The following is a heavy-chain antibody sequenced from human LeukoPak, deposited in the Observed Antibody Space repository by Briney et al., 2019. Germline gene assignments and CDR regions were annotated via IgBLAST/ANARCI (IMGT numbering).Heavy chain of an antibody. J-gene: IGHJ4*02. CDR2: ISYDGINK. CDR3: AKEKWGYDWGELWDY. D-gene: IGHD3-16*01. CDR1: GVSFSGYG. V-gene: IGHV3-30*18. Sequence: GRSLRLSCAASGVSFSGYGMHWVRQAPDKGLEWVAVISYDGINKYYADSVKGRFTISRDNSKNTLYLQMNSLRAEDTAVYYCAKEKWGYDWGELWDYWGQGTLVTVSS.